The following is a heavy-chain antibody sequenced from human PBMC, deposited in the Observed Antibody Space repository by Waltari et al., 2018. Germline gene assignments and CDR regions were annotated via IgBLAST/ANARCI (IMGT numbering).Heavy chain of an antibody. CDR3: ARDRYSSSSPRHYYYGMDV. CDR2: ISGSGGST. J-gene: IGHJ6*02. Sequence: EAQLLESGGGLVQPGGSLRLSCAASGFTFSSYAMSWVRQAPGKGLEWVSAISGSGGSTYYADSVKGRFTISRDNAKNSLYLQMNSLRAEDTAVYYCARDRYSSSSPRHYYYGMDVWGQGTTVTVSS. V-gene: IGHV3-23*01. D-gene: IGHD6-6*01. CDR1: GFTFSSYA.